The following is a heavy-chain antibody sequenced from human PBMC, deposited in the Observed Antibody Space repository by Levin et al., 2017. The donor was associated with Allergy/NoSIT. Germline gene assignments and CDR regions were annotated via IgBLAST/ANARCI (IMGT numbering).Heavy chain of an antibody. CDR3: TTVSPRCVGY. J-gene: IGHJ4*02. CDR1: GFTFSDSV. Sequence: GGSLRLSCAASGFTFSDSVLHWVRQASGKGLEWVGRIRSKGNNYATLYAASVTGRFSISRDDSKNTAYLQMDSLKTDDTAVYYCTTVSPRCVGYWGQGTLVTVSS. CDR2: IRSKGNNYAT. V-gene: IGHV3-73*01. D-gene: IGHD2-15*01.